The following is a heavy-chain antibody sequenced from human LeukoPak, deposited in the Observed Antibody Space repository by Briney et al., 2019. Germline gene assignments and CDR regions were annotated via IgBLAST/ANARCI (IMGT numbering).Heavy chain of an antibody. J-gene: IGHJ4*02. CDR3: ARLGSGWYGDFDY. CDR2: IKQDGSEK. D-gene: IGHD6-19*01. CDR1: GFTFSSYW. Sequence: PGGSLRLSCAASGFTFSSYWMSWVRQAPGKGLEGVANIKQDGSEKYYVDSVKGRFTISRDNAQNSLHLQMNRLTAEDTAVYYCARLGSGWYGDFDYWGQGTLVTVSS. V-gene: IGHV3-7*03.